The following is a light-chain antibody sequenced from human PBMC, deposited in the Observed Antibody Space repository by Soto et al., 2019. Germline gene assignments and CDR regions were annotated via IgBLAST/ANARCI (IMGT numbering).Light chain of an antibody. Sequence: DIQMTQSPSSLSASVGERVTITCRASQSISSYLNWYQQKPGEAPKILIYAASTLQSGVPSRFSGRGSGPDFSLTISSLQPEDFATYYCQQTFSAPVTFGQGTRLEIK. J-gene: IGKJ2*01. CDR1: QSISSY. CDR3: QQTFSAPVT. V-gene: IGKV1-39*01. CDR2: AAS.